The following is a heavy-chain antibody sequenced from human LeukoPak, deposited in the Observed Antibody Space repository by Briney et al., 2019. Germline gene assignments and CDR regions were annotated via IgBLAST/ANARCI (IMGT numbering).Heavy chain of an antibody. CDR1: GYTFTCYY. V-gene: IGHV1-46*01. CDR3: AREVPMTTVTPGTPYCDY. J-gene: IGHJ4*02. Sequence: ASVKVSCKASGYTFTCYYMHWVRQAPGQGLEWMGIINPSGGSTSYAQKFQGRVTMTRDTSTSTVYMELSSLRSEDTAVYYCAREVPMTTVTPGTPYCDYWGQGTLVTVSS. CDR2: INPSGGST. D-gene: IGHD4-11*01.